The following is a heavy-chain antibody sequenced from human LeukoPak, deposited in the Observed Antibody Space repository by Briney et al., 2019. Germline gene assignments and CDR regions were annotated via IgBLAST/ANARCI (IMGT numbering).Heavy chain of an antibody. CDR2: ISYDGSKK. CDR1: GFTVSSNY. D-gene: IGHD5-12*01. V-gene: IGHV3-30*03. Sequence: PGGSLRLSCAASGFTVSSNYMSWVRQAPGKGLEWVAIISYDGSKKYYADSVKGRFTISRDNSKNTLYLQMNSLRTEDTAVYYCARSAAAGRIVATFGYWGQGTLVIVSS. J-gene: IGHJ4*02. CDR3: ARSAAAGRIVATFGY.